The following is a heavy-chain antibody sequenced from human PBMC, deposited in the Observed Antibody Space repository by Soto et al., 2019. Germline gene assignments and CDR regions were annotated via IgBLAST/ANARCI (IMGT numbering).Heavy chain of an antibody. Sequence: PGGSLRLSCAPSGFTFSSYAMSWVRQAPGKGLEWVSAISGSGGTTYYADSVKGRFTISRDNSKNTLYLQMNSLRAEDTAVYYCAKDQTHLPTGGPYNWFDPWGQGTLVTVSS. CDR3: AKDQTHLPTGGPYNWFDP. CDR1: GFTFSSYA. J-gene: IGHJ5*02. D-gene: IGHD3-16*01. CDR2: ISGSGGTT. V-gene: IGHV3-23*01.